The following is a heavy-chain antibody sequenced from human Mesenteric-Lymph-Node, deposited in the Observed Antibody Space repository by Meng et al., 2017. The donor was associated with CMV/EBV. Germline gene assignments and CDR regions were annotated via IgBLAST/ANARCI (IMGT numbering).Heavy chain of an antibody. D-gene: IGHD3-22*01. CDR1: GGTFSSYT. V-gene: IGHV1-69*02. CDR2: IIPILGIA. CDR3: ATEQRDFGITMIVVPTYDFDY. J-gene: IGHJ4*02. Sequence: SVKVSCKASGGTFSSYTISWVRQAPGQGLAWMGRIIPILGIANYAQKFQGRVTITADKSTSTAYMELSSLRSEDTAVYYCATEQRDFGITMIVVPTYDFDYWGQGTLVTVSS.